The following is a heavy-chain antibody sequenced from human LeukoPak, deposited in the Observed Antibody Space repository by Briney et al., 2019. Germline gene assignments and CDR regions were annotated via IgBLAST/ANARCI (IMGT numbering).Heavy chain of an antibody. CDR1: GGPISTANSY. Sequence: PSETLSLTCTVSGGPISTANSYWGWIRQTPGKGLEWIGSIYYSGSTHYNPSLKSRVTISVDTSKNEFSLRLRFVTAADTAVYYCARDGAFRIYDYWGQGTLVTVSS. CDR2: IYYSGST. D-gene: IGHD3-3*02. CDR3: ARDGAFRIYDY. J-gene: IGHJ4*02. V-gene: IGHV4-39*02.